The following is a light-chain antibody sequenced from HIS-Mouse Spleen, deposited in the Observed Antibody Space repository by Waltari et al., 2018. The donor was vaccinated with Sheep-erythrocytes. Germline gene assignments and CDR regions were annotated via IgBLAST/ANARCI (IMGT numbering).Light chain of an antibody. Sequence: SYELTQPPSVSVSPGQPARITCSGDALPKQYAYWYQQKPGQAPVVVIYKDSERPSGIPERFYGSSSGKTVTLTISGVQAEDEADYYCQSADSSGTYVFGTGTKVTVL. V-gene: IGLV3-25*03. CDR1: ALPKQY. CDR3: QSADSSGTYV. CDR2: KDS. J-gene: IGLJ1*01.